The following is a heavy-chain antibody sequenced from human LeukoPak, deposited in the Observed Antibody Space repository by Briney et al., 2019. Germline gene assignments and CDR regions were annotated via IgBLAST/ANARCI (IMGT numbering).Heavy chain of an antibody. V-gene: IGHV1-2*02. D-gene: IGHD2-2*02. J-gene: IGHJ4*02. Sequence: ASVKVSCKASGCTFTGYYMHWVRQAPGQGLEWMGWINPNSGGTNYAQKFQGRVTITRNTSISTAYMELSSLRSEDTAVYYCAVVGEYCSSTSCYNRFDYWGQGTLVTVSS. CDR3: AVVGEYCSSTSCYNRFDY. CDR1: GCTFTGYY. CDR2: INPNSGGT.